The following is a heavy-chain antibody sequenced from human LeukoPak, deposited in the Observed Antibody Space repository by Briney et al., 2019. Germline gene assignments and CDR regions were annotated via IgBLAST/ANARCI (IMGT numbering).Heavy chain of an antibody. D-gene: IGHD2-2*01. CDR3: AKGPSRTRVSAPDY. CDR1: GFIFSSYA. V-gene: IGHV3-23*01. J-gene: IGHJ4*02. CDR2: ISGSGTTT. Sequence: GGSLRLSCAGSGFIFSSYAMSWVRQAPGKGLEWVSAISGSGTTTYYADSVKGRFTISRDNSNNTLYLQMNSLRAEDTAVYYCAKGPSRTRVSAPDYWGQGTLVTVSS.